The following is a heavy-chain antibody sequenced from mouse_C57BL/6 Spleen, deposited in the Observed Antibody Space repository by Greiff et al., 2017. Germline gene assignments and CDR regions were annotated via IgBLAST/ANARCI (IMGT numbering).Heavy chain of an antibody. CDR2: IDPSDSYT. CDR1: GYTFTSYW. D-gene: IGHD2-10*02. Sequence: QVQLQQPGAELVMPGASVKLSCKASGYTFTSYWMHWVKQRPGQGLEWIGEIDPSDSYTNYNQKFKGKSTLTVDKSYSTAYMQLSSLTSEDSAVYYCARKGASKSFAYWGQGTLVTVSA. V-gene: IGHV1-69*01. CDR3: ARKGASKSFAY. J-gene: IGHJ3*01.